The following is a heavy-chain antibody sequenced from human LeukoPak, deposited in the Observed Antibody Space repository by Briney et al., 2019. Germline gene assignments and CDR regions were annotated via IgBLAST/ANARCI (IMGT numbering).Heavy chain of an antibody. CDR2: IYTSGST. D-gene: IGHD6-6*01. J-gene: IGHJ6*02. CDR3: ARGRGGAARPYYYGMDV. CDR1: GGSISSYY. V-gene: IGHV4-4*07. Sequence: SETLSLTCTVSGGSISSYYWSWIRQPAGKGLEWIGRIYTSGSTNYNPSLKSRVTISVDTSKNQFSLKLSSVTAADTAVYYCARGRGGAARPYYYGMDVWGQGTTVTVSS.